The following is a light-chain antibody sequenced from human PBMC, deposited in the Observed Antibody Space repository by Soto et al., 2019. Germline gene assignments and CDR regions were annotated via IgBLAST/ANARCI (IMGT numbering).Light chain of an antibody. CDR2: WAS. CDR3: QQYYSTPT. CDR1: QSVLYSSNNKNY. J-gene: IGKJ2*01. Sequence: DIVMTQSPDSLAVSLGERATINCKSSQSVLYSSNNKNYLAWYQQKPGQPPKLLIYWASTRESGVPDRFSGIGSRTGFTLTISSLQAEDVAVYYCQQYYSTPTFGQGTKLEIK. V-gene: IGKV4-1*01.